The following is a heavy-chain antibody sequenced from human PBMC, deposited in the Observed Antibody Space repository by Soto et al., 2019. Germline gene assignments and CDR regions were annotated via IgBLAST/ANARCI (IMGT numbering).Heavy chain of an antibody. D-gene: IGHD2-15*01. V-gene: IGHV3-23*01. Sequence: GGSLRLSCAASGFAFSTYAMSWVRQAPGKGLEWVSAISSGGTDTYYADSVKGRFTISRDNSKNTLFLHMNSLRADDTAVYFCVWGGEDPVVVVPVFDYWGQGTPVTVSS. CDR3: VWGGEDPVVVVPVFDY. J-gene: IGHJ4*02. CDR2: ISSGGTDT. CDR1: GFAFSTYA.